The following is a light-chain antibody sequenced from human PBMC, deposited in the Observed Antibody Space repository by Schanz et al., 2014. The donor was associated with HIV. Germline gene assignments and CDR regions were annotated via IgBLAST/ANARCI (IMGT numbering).Light chain of an antibody. CDR3: SSHAGSNSFAV. CDR1: NSDIGAYNY. V-gene: IGLV2-14*03. CDR2: DVN. J-gene: IGLJ2*01. Sequence: QSALTQPASVSGSPGQSIAISCTGTNSDIGAYNYVSWYQQHPDKAPKLIIYDVNNRPSGVSNRFSGSKSGNTASLTISGLQAEDEADYYCSSHAGSNSFAVFGGGTKLTVL.